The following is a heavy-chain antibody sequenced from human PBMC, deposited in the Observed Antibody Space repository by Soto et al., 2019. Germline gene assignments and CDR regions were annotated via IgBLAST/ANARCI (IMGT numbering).Heavy chain of an antibody. Sequence: EVQLVESGGGLVQPGGSLRLSCAASGFTFSSYSMNWVRQAPGKGLEWVSYISSSTSTIYYADSVKGRFTISRDNAKNSLYLRMHSLRDEDTAVYYCAREWVVTATQDAFDVWGQGTMDTVSS. CDR2: ISSSTSTI. CDR3: AREWVVTATQDAFDV. CDR1: GFTFSSYS. V-gene: IGHV3-48*02. D-gene: IGHD2-15*01. J-gene: IGHJ3*01.